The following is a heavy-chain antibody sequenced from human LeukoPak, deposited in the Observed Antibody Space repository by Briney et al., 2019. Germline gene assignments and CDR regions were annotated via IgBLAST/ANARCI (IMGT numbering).Heavy chain of an antibody. J-gene: IGHJ5*02. V-gene: IGHV3-30*14. CDR3: TVFGDSNH. CDR2: ITFDGVSQ. CDR1: GFTFNDAW. Sequence: GGSLRLSCAASGFTFNDAWMNWVRQAPGKGLEWVAGITFDGVSQYYAGSVKGRFTISRDTSKNTLYLQISSLRVEDTAVYYCTVFGDSNHWGQGTLVTVSS. D-gene: IGHD4-17*01.